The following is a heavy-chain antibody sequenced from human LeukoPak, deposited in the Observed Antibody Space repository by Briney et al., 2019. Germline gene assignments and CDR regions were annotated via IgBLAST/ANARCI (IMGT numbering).Heavy chain of an antibody. CDR1: GFTFSIYG. CDR2: IWYDGSNK. CDR3: ARDLEYGSGSPLHYYAMDV. J-gene: IGHJ6*02. V-gene: IGHV3-33*01. Sequence: AGGSLRLSCAASGFTFSIYGIHWVRQAPGKGLEWVAVIWYDGSNKYYADSVKGRFTISRDNSKNTLYLQMNSLRAEDTAVYYCARDLEYGSGSPLHYYAMDVWGQGTTVTVSS. D-gene: IGHD3-10*01.